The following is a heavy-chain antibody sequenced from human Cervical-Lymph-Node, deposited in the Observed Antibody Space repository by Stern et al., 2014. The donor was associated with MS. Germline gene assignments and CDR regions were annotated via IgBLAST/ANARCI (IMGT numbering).Heavy chain of an antibody. CDR1: GFSLTTSGMC. Sequence: QVTLKASGPALVKPTQTLTLTCTFSGFSLTTSGMCVSWIRQPPGKALEXLAFIDWDDDKSYNTSLKTRLTISKDTSKNQVVLTMTNMDPVDTATYYCARFYSSSSFADAFDIWGQGTMVTVSS. CDR2: IDWDDDK. V-gene: IGHV2-70*01. J-gene: IGHJ3*02. CDR3: ARFYSSSSFADAFDI. D-gene: IGHD6-6*01.